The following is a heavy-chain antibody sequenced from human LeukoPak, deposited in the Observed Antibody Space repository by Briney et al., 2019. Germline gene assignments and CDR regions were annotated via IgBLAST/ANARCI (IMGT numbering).Heavy chain of an antibody. CDR3: ARDQDIVVVPAAGFDP. D-gene: IGHD2-2*01. CDR1: GGTFSSYA. Sequence: SVKVSCKASGGTFSSYAISWVRQAPGQGLEWMGRIIPIFGTANYEQKFQGRVTITADKSTSTAYMELSSLRSEDTAVYYCARDQDIVVVPAAGFDPWGQGTLVTVSS. V-gene: IGHV1-69*06. CDR2: IIPIFGTA. J-gene: IGHJ5*02.